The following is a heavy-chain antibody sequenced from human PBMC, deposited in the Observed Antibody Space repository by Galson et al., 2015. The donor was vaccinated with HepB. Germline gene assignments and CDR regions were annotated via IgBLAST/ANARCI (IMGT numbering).Heavy chain of an antibody. CDR3: TLLQEHL. CDR2: IIPILGIV. J-gene: IGHJ6*01. V-gene: IGHV1-69*04. CDR1: GGTFNSNA. Sequence: SVKVSCKASGGTFNSNAISWVRQAPGRGLEWMGRIIPILGIVNYAQKFQGRVRITADKSTTTAYMELSSLHQGPIGLPPGTLLQEHLWG.